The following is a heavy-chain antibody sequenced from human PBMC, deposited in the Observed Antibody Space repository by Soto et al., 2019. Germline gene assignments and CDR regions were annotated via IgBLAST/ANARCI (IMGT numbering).Heavy chain of an antibody. CDR3: ARGLECGPSAGAGV. CDR2: ISPDNGNT. V-gene: IGHV1-18*01. CDR1: GYTFTIYG. J-gene: IGHJ6*01. Sequence: ASVKVSCKASGYTFTIYGINWVRQAPGQGLEWMGWISPDNGNTNYAQKLQGRVTMTTDTSTSTAYMELRNPRSDDTAVYYCARGLECGPSAGAGVWGQGCAVTVSS. D-gene: IGHD1-26*01.